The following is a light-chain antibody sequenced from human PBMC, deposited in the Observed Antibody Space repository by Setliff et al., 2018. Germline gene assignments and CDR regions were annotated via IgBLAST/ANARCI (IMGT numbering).Light chain of an antibody. CDR2: AAS. Sequence: DIQMTQSPSSLSASVGDRVTITCQASQDISNYLNWYQQKPGKAPKLLIYAASNLETGVPSRFSGSGSGTDFTFTISSLQPEDIATYYCQQYDNLPYTFGQGTKVDIK. CDR3: QQYDNLPYT. V-gene: IGKV1-33*01. J-gene: IGKJ2*01. CDR1: QDISNY.